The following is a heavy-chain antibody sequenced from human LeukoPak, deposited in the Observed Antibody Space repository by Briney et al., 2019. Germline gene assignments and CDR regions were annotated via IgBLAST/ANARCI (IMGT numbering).Heavy chain of an antibody. CDR1: GFTFGGHA. Sequence: GGSLRLSCAASGFTFGGHAMGWVRQAPGKGLEWVSSITGSGGGTYYGDSVKGRFTISRDNSMNTLFLQMNSLRAEDTAVYYCAKDGGGSLEWLPPMDVWGQGTTVTVSS. J-gene: IGHJ6*02. CDR3: AKDGGGSLEWLPPMDV. CDR2: ITGSGGGT. V-gene: IGHV3-23*01. D-gene: IGHD3-3*01.